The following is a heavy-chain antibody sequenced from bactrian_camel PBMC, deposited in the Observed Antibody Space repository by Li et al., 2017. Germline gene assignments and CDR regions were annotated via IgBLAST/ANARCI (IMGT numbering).Heavy chain of an antibody. D-gene: IGHD2*01. V-gene: IGHV3S6*01. J-gene: IGHJ6*01. CDR2: IGHSGASSGE. CDR3: ATDLDLFHCTWSAGDFRY. Sequence: HVQLVESGGGSVQAGGSLRLSCLVSGDTDNTKCMAWFRQSPGEEREMAALLYIGHSGASSGEAYDDSVKGRFTTSLNSSANTAFLQMNNLTPEDTAMYYCATDLDLFHCTWSAGDFRYWSQGTQVTVS. CDR1: GDTDNTKC.